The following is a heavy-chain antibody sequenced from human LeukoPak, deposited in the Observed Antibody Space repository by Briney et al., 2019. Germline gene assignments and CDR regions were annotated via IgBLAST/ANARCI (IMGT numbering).Heavy chain of an antibody. J-gene: IGHJ4*02. V-gene: IGHV3-23*01. CDR2: IGSNGVDT. CDR1: GFTFSSYA. Sequence: GGSLRLSCAASGFTFSSYAMSWARQAPGKGLEWVSGIGSNGVDTYYADSAKGRFTISRDNSKNTVYLQMNSLRAEDMALYYCVRAYTTSGTYSEPWGQGTLVTVSS. D-gene: IGHD1-1*01. CDR3: VRAYTTSGTYSEP.